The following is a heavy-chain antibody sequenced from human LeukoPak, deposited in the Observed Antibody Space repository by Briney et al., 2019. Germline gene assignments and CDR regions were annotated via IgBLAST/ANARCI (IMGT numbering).Heavy chain of an antibody. CDR1: RFTFTNYA. V-gene: IGHV3-30*02. CDR3: RIFEADDAFDI. CDR2: IRYDGSNK. Sequence: GGSLRLSCAASRFTFTNYAMSWVRQAPGKGLEWVAFIRYDGSNKYYADSVKGRFTISRDNSKNTLYLQMNSLRAEDTAVYYCRIFEADDAFDIWGQGTMVTVSS. D-gene: IGHD2-15*01. J-gene: IGHJ3*02.